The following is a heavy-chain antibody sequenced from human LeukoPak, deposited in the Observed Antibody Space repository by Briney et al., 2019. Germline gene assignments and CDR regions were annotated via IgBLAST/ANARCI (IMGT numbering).Heavy chain of an antibody. D-gene: IGHD2-2*01. Sequence: PGGSLRLSCAASGFTFSSYAMHWVRQAPGKGLEWVAVISYDGSNKYYADSVKGRFTISRDNSKNTLYLQMNSLRAEDTAVYYCARRDRYCSSTSCYPLYGMDVWGQGTTVTVSS. J-gene: IGHJ6*02. CDR1: GFTFSSYA. V-gene: IGHV3-30-3*01. CDR2: ISYDGSNK. CDR3: ARRDRYCSSTSCYPLYGMDV.